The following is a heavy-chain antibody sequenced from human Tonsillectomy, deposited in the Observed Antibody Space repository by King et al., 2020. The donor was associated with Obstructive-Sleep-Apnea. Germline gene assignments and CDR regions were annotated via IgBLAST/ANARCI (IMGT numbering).Heavy chain of an antibody. CDR2: INPNSDGT. CDR3: AGDAGAELHRRSNYFDY. J-gene: IGHJ4*02. V-gene: IGHV1-2*02. Sequence: QLVQSGAEVKKPGASVNVSCKASGYTFTGYYIHWVRQAPGQGLEWMGWINPNSDGTDYAQKFQGRVTMTKDTSISTAYMELSRLTSDDTAVYYCAGDAGAELHRRSNYFDYWGQGTLVTVSS. CDR1: GYTFTGYY. D-gene: IGHD1-26*01.